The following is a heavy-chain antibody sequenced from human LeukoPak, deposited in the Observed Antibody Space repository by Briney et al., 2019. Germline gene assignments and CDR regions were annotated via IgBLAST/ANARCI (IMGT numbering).Heavy chain of an antibody. CDR1: GGSISSSSYY. Sequence: PSETLSLTCTVSGGSISSSSYYWGWIRQPPGKGLEWIGSIYYSGSTYYNPSLKSRVTISVDTSKNQFSLKLSSVTAADTAVYYCARRVYWYFDLWGRGTLVTISS. CDR2: IYYSGST. V-gene: IGHV4-39*07. J-gene: IGHJ2*01. CDR3: ARRVYWYFDL.